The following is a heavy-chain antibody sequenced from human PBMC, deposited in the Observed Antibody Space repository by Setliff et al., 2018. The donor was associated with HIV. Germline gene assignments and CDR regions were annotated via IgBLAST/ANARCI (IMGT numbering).Heavy chain of an antibody. V-gene: IGHV3-21*01. D-gene: IGHD2-8*01. J-gene: IGHJ4*02. CDR2: ITSRSADI. CDR3: ARVRPLGYCSTGACPPDY. Sequence: LRLSCAASGFTFSTFSMSCVRQAPGKGLEWVSSITSRSADIYYADSVRGRFTISRDNARNSLLLQMNSLRADDTAVYYCARVRPLGYCSTGACPPDYWGQGTLVTVSS. CDR1: GFTFSTFS.